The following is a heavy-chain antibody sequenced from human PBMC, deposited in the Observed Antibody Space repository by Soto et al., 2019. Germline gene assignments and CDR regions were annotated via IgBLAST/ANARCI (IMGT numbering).Heavy chain of an antibody. CDR3: ARRPTDIVVVPAAPTGFDY. V-gene: IGHV4-34*01. D-gene: IGHD2-2*01. Sequence: QVQLQQWGAGLLKPSETLSLTCAVYGGSFSGYYWSWIRQPPGKGLEWIGEINHSASTNYNPSLTSRVTISVDTSKNQCSLKLSSVTAADTAVYYCARRPTDIVVVPAAPTGFDYWGQGTLVTVSS. CDR2: INHSAST. J-gene: IGHJ4*02. CDR1: GGSFSGYY.